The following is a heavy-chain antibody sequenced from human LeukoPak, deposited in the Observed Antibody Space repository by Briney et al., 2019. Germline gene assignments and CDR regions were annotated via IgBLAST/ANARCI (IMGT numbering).Heavy chain of an antibody. CDR1: GYTFTGYD. CDR3: TRGLVVLSATSWAFDI. Sequence: ASVNVSCKASGYTFTGYDINWVREATGQGLEWMGWMNPNSGNTGYAQKFQARVSMTRNTSISTAYMELSSLRSEDTAVYYCTRGLVVLSATSWAFDIWGHGTMVTVSS. V-gene: IGHV1-8*01. D-gene: IGHD2-15*01. CDR2: MNPNSGNT. J-gene: IGHJ3*02.